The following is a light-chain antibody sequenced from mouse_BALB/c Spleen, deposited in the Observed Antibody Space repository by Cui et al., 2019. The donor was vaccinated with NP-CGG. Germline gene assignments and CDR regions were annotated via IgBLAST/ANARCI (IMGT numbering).Light chain of an antibody. CDR3: ALWYSNHWV. J-gene: IGLJ1*01. V-gene: IGLV1*01. CDR1: TGAVTTSNY. Sequence: QGVETKESVLTTSPGETVTLTCRSSTGAVTTSNYANWVQEKPDHLFTGLIGGTNNRAPGVPARFSGSLIGDKAALTITGAQTEDEAIYFCALWYSNHWVFGGGTKLTVL. CDR2: GTN.